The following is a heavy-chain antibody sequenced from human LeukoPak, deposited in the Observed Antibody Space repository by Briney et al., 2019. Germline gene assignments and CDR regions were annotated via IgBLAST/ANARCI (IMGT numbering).Heavy chain of an antibody. J-gene: IGHJ6*04. D-gene: IGHD3-10*01. Sequence: GGSLRLSCAASGFTVSSNYMSWVRQAPGKGLEWVSVIYSGGSTYYADSVKGRFTISRDNYKNTLYLQMNSLRAEDTAVYYCVATMVRGVITGMDVWGKGTTVTVSS. CDR3: VATMVRGVITGMDV. CDR1: GFTVSSNY. V-gene: IGHV3-53*01. CDR2: IYSGGST.